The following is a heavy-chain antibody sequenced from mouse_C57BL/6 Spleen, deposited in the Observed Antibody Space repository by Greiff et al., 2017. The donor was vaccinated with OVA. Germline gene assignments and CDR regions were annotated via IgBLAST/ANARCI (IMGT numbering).Heavy chain of an antibody. Sequence: VQLQQSGPELVKPGASVKISCKASGYAFSSSWMNWVKQRPGKGLEWIGRIYPGDGDTNYNGKFKGKATLTADKSSSTAYMQLSSLTSEDSAVYFCALYSNFYAMDYWGQGTSVTVSS. CDR2: IYPGDGDT. D-gene: IGHD2-5*01. J-gene: IGHJ4*01. V-gene: IGHV1-82*01. CDR1: GYAFSSSW. CDR3: ALYSNFYAMDY.